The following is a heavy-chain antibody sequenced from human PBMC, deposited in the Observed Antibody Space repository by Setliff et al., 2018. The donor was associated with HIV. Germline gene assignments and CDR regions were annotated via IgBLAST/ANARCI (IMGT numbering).Heavy chain of an antibody. J-gene: IGHJ5*02. CDR1: GGSISGYH. D-gene: IGHD3-10*01. Sequence: LSLTCTVPGGSISGYHWNWLRQTPGKGLEWIGYIYTSRGTNYNPSLKSRVTISVDTSKNQFSLKLSSVTAADTAVYFCARDRSNYGSGSSAYNWFDPWGLGTLVTVSS. CDR2: IYTSRGT. V-gene: IGHV4-4*09. CDR3: ARDRSNYGSGSSAYNWFDP.